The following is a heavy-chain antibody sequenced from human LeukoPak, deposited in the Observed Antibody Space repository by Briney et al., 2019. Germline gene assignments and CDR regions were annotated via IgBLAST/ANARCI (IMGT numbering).Heavy chain of an antibody. CDR3: ARAISGGILHFDY. J-gene: IGHJ4*02. V-gene: IGHV4-4*02. Sequence: SGTLSLTCAVSGGSVSSSNWWSWVRQPPGKGLEWIGEIYHSGSTNYNPSLKSRVTISVDKSKNQFSLKLSSVTAADTAVYYCARAISGGILHFDYWGQGTLVTVSS. CDR2: IYHSGST. D-gene: IGHD1-26*01. CDR1: GGSVSSSNW.